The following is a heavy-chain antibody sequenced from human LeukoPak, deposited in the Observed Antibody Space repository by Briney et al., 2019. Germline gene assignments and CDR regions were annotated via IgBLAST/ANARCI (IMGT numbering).Heavy chain of an antibody. CDR3: ARDQRDYYGSGSYRWGMRFDP. J-gene: IGHJ5*02. Sequence: SETLSLTCTVSGGSISSYYWSWIRQPPGKGLEWIGYIYYSGSTNYNPSLKSRVTISVDTSKNQFSLKLSSVTAADTAVYYCARDQRDYYGSGSYRWGMRFDPWGQGTLVTVSS. V-gene: IGHV4-59*01. D-gene: IGHD3-10*01. CDR1: GGSISSYY. CDR2: IYYSGST.